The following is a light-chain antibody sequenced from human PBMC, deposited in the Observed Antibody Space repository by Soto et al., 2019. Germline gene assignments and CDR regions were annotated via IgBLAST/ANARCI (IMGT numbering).Light chain of an antibody. CDR1: SSDDGGYKF. Sequence: QSALTQPRSVSGSPGQSVTISCTGTSSDDGGYKFVSWYQQHPDKAPKFMIYDVTKRPSGVPDRFSGSKSGNTASLTISGLQAEDEADYYCCSYVGSYTSYVFGTGTKVTVL. V-gene: IGLV2-11*01. CDR3: CSYVGSYTSYV. J-gene: IGLJ1*01. CDR2: DVT.